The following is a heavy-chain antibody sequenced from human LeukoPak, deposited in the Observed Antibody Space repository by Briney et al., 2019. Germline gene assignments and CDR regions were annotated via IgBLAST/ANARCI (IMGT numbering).Heavy chain of an antibody. J-gene: IGHJ6*02. CDR3: AKGGSSVGYYYYYYGMDV. V-gene: IGHV3-23*01. Sequence: GGSLRLPCAASGFTFSSYAMSWVRQAPGKGLEWVSAISGSGGSTYYADSVKGRFTISRDNSKNTLYLQMNSLRAEDTAVYYCAKGGSSVGYYYYYYGMDVWGQGATVTVSS. CDR2: ISGSGGST. D-gene: IGHD1-26*01. CDR1: GFTFSSYA.